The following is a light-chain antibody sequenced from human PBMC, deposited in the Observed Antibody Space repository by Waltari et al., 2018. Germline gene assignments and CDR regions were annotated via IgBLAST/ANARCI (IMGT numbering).Light chain of an antibody. J-gene: IGKJ2*01. Sequence: EILMTQSPATLSLSPGEGVTLSCRASQWVSSNLAWYQQKPGQAPRLLIYGASSRATGVPARFSGSASGIDFPLTISSLQSYDFARYHCQQYSTRPYTFGQGTKLEI. CDR1: QWVSSN. CDR3: QQYSTRPYT. V-gene: IGKV3-15*01. CDR2: GAS.